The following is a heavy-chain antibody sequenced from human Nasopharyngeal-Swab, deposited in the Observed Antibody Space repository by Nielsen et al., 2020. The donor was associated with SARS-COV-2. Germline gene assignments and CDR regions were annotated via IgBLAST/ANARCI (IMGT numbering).Heavy chain of an antibody. Sequence: SETLSLTCTVSGGSVSSGSYYWSWIRQPPGKGLEWIGYIYYSGSTNYNPSLKSRVTISVGTSKNQFSLKLSSVTAADTAVYYCARGRQYQLLFIFVEDAFDIWGQGTMVTVSS. J-gene: IGHJ3*02. CDR1: GGSVSSGSYY. D-gene: IGHD2-2*01. V-gene: IGHV4-61*01. CDR2: IYYSGST. CDR3: ARGRQYQLLFIFVEDAFDI.